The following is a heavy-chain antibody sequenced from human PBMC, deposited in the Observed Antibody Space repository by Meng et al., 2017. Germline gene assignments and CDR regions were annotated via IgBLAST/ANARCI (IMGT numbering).Heavy chain of an antibody. J-gene: IGHJ4*02. Sequence: GESLKISCAASGFTFSSYAMHWVRQAPGKGLEWVAVISYDGSNKYYADSVKGRFTISRDNSKNTLYLQMNGLRAEDTAVYYCARDQDYYDSSGSLKIDYWDQGTLVTVSS. CDR1: GFTFSSYA. CDR2: ISYDGSNK. V-gene: IGHV3-30*04. CDR3: ARDQDYYDSSGSLKIDY. D-gene: IGHD3-22*01.